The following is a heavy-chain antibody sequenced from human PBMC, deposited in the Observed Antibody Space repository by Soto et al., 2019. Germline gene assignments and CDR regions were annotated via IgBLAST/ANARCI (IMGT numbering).Heavy chain of an antibody. CDR1: GGTFSSYA. D-gene: IGHD3-10*01. CDR3: ARAAYYGSGGYYKMSPDVYGMDV. CDR2: IIPIFGTA. Sequence: SVKVSCKASGGTFSSYAISWVRQAPGQGLEWMGGIIPIFGTANYAQKFQGRVTITADESTSTAYMELSSLRSEDTAVYYCARAAYYGSGGYYKMSPDVYGMDVWGQGTTVTVSS. J-gene: IGHJ6*02. V-gene: IGHV1-69*13.